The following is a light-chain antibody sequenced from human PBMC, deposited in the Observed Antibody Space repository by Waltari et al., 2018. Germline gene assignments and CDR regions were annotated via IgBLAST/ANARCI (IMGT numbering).Light chain of an antibody. CDR2: EVS. CDR1: SSDVGGYNY. J-gene: IGLJ6*01. CDR3: SSYAGSSYNV. V-gene: IGLV2-8*01. Sequence: QSALTQPPSASGSPGQSVTISCTGTSSDVGGYNYVSWYQPHPGKAPKLMIYEVSKRPSGVPDRFSGSKSGNTASLTVSGLQAEDEADYYCSSYAGSSYNVFGSGTKVTVL.